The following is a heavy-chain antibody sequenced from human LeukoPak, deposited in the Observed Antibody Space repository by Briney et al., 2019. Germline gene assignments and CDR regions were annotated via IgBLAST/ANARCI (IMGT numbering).Heavy chain of an antibody. CDR2: ISAYNGNT. V-gene: IGHV1-18*01. CDR3: ARRYSYGFVYYYYGMDV. CDR1: GYTFTSYG. J-gene: IGHJ6*02. D-gene: IGHD5-18*01. Sequence: ASVKVSCKASGYTFTSYGISWVRQTPGQGLEWMGWISAYNGNTNYAQKLQGRVTMTTDTSTSTAYMELRSLRSDDTAVYYCARRYSYGFVYYYYGMDVWGQGTTVTVSS.